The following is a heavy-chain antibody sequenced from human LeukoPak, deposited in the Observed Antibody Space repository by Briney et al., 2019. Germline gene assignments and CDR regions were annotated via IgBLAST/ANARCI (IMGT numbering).Heavy chain of an antibody. CDR3: ARDRGSGWYGDLGY. CDR1: GFTFSTFS. CDR2: ISDSSRNI. D-gene: IGHD6-19*01. J-gene: IGHJ4*02. V-gene: IGHV3-21*06. Sequence: GGSLRLSCAASGFTFSTFSMTWVRQAPGKGLEWVSSISDSSRNIYYADSVRGRFTISRDNAKNSLYLEMDSLRAEDTAVYFCARDRGSGWYGDLGYWGQGTLVTVSS.